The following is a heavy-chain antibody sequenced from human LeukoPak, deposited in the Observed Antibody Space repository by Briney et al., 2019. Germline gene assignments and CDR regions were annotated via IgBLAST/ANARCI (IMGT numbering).Heavy chain of an antibody. D-gene: IGHD7-27*01. CDR2: IYTSGST. CDR1: GGSISSYY. V-gene: IGHV4-4*09. CDR3: ARQVPSDWGSVDY. J-gene: IGHJ4*02. Sequence: PSETLSLTCTVSGGSISSYYWSWIRQPPGKGLEWIGYIYTSGSTNYNPSLQSRVTISVDTSKNQFSLKLSSVTAADTAVYYCARQVPSDWGSVDYWGQGTLVTVSS.